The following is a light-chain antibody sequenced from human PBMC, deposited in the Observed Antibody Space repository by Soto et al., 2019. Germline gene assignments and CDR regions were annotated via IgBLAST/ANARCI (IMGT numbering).Light chain of an antibody. J-gene: IGLJ3*02. Sequence: QSALTQPASVSGSPGQSITISCSGTSSDVGGYNFVSWYQQHPGKAPKLMIYEVSHRPSGVSNRFSGSKSDNTASLTISGLQAEDEADYYCTSYTSSDTWVFGGGTKVTVL. V-gene: IGLV2-14*01. CDR1: SSDVGGYNF. CDR2: EVS. CDR3: TSYTSSDTWV.